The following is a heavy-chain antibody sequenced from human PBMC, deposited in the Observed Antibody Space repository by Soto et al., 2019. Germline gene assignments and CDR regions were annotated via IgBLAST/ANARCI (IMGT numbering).Heavy chain of an antibody. CDR1: GGSISNYY. J-gene: IGHJ5*02. CDR2: MYYNGNI. Sequence: PSETLSLTCNVSGGSISNYYWTWVRQSPEKGLEWIGYMYYNGNINYNPSLKSRVTISIDTSKNQFSLTLKSVTAADTAVYYCASGGNWLDPWGAGVMVTVYS. D-gene: IGHD3-16*01. CDR3: ASGGNWLDP. V-gene: IGHV4-59*01.